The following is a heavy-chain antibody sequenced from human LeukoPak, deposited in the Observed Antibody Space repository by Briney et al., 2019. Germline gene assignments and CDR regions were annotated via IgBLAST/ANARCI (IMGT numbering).Heavy chain of an antibody. V-gene: IGHV4-34*01. CDR3: ARDRGDILTGYLDAFDI. Sequence: SETLSLTCAVYGGSFSGYYWSWIRQPPGKGLEWIGEINHSGSTNYNPSLKSRITISLDTSKNQFSLKLSSVTAADTAVYYCARDRGDILTGYLDAFDIWGQGTMVTVSS. J-gene: IGHJ3*02. D-gene: IGHD3-9*01. CDR2: INHSGST. CDR1: GGSFSGYY.